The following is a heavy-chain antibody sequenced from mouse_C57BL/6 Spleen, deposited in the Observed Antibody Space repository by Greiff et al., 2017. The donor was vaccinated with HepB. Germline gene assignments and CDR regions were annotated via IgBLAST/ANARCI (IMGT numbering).Heavy chain of an antibody. CDR3: ARSLTGNLDY. CDR2: IDPSDSYT. Sequence: QVQLQQPGAELVKPGASVKLSCKASGYTFTSYWMHWVKQRPGQGLEWIGEIDPSDSYTNYNQKFKGKSTLTVDKSSSTAYMQLSSLTSEDSAVYYCARSLTGNLDYWGQGTTLTVSS. J-gene: IGHJ2*01. D-gene: IGHD4-1*01. CDR1: GYTFTSYW. V-gene: IGHV1-69*01.